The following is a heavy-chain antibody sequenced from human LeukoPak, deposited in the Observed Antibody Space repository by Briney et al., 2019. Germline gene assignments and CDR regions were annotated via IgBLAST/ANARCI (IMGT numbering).Heavy chain of an antibody. CDR1: GFTVSSSY. V-gene: IGHV3-66*01. CDR3: ARGAGDLDH. Sequence: GGSLRLSCTASGFTVSSSYLSWVRQAPGRGLEWVSLIYSGGTTYYADSVNGRFTISRDNSKNTLYLQMNSLRAEDTAVYYCARGAGDLDHWGQGTLVTVSS. CDR2: IYSGGTT. D-gene: IGHD7-27*01. J-gene: IGHJ4*02.